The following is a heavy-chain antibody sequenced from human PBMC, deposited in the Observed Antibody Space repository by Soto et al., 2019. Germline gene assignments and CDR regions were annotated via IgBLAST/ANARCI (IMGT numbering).Heavy chain of an antibody. CDR2: IYSSGSS. D-gene: IGHD3-22*01. J-gene: IGHJ4*02. CDR3: ARGGDSSGYYYASDY. V-gene: IGHV4-4*07. Sequence: QVQLQESGPGLVKPSETLSLTCTVSGGSISSYYWSWIRQPAGKGLEWIGHIYSSGSSNYNPSLKSRVTMSVDSSKNQSSLKLSSLTAADMAVYYCARGGDSSGYYYASDYWGQGTLVTVSS. CDR1: GGSISSYY.